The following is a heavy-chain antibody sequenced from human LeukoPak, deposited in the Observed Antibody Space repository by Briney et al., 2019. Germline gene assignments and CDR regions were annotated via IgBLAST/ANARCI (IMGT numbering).Heavy chain of an antibody. CDR3: ARGSLYGPGSYSIDY. Sequence: ASVKVSCKASGYTFTSYDITWVRQATGQGLEWMGWMNPNSGNTNYAHKFQGRVTMTRNTSISTAYMEMSSLRSEDTALYYCARGSLYGPGSYSIDYWGQGTLVTVSS. CDR2: MNPNSGNT. V-gene: IGHV1-8*01. D-gene: IGHD3-10*01. CDR1: GYTFTSYD. J-gene: IGHJ4*02.